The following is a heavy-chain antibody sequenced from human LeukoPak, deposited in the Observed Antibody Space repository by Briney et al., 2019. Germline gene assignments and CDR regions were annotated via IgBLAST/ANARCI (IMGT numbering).Heavy chain of an antibody. V-gene: IGHV3-23*01. J-gene: IGHJ4*02. Sequence: GGSLRLSCAASGFTFSSCAMSWVRQAPGKGLEWVSGISGSGGSTYYADSVKGRFTISRDNSKNTLYLQMNSLRAEDTALYYCAKCRYSSGWYDYWGQGTLVTVSS. D-gene: IGHD6-19*01. CDR1: GFTFSSCA. CDR3: AKCRYSSGWYDY. CDR2: ISGSGGST.